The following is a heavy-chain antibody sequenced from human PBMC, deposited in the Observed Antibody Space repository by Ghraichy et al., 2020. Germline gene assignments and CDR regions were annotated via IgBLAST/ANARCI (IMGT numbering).Heavy chain of an antibody. V-gene: IGHV3-48*03. CDR3: ARWARFAVSELWYFDL. D-gene: IGHD3-10*01. CDR2: ISSSGSSM. Sequence: GGSLRLSCAASGFTFSGYEMNWVRQAPGKGLDWVSYISSSGSSMYYADSVKGRFTISRDNAKNSLYLQMNSLRAEDTAVYYCARWARFAVSELWYFDLWGRGTLVSVSS. CDR1: GFTFSGYE. J-gene: IGHJ2*01.